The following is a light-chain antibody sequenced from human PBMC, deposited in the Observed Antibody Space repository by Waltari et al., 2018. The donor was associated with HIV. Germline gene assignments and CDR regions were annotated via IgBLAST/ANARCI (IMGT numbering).Light chain of an antibody. J-gene: IGLJ3*02. V-gene: IGLV2-23*01. CDR1: SSAVGRYNL. Sequence: QSALTQPASVSGSPGQSITISCTGTSSAVGRYNLFSWYQQHPDKAPKLMIYEGSKRPSGVSNRFSGSKSGNTASLTISGLQAEDEADYYCCSYAGSSTTWVFGGGTKLTVL. CDR2: EGS. CDR3: CSYAGSSTTWV.